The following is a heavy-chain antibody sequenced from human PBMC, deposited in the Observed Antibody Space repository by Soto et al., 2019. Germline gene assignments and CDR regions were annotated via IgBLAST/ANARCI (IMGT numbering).Heavy chain of an antibody. CDR2: ISAYNGNT. CDR1: GYTFTSYG. D-gene: IGHD6-19*01. Sequence: GASVKVCCKASGYTFTSYGISWVRQAPGQGLEWMGWISAYNGNTNYAQKLQGRVTMTTDTSTSTAYMGLRSLRSDDTAVYYCARDSSSGWYGVWFDPWGQGTLVTVSS. CDR3: ARDSSSGWYGVWFDP. J-gene: IGHJ5*02. V-gene: IGHV1-18*01.